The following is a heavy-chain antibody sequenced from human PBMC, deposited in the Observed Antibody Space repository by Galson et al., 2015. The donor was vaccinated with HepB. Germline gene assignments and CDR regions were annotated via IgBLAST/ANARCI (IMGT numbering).Heavy chain of an antibody. J-gene: IGHJ4*02. V-gene: IGHV3-30-3*01. CDR2: ISYDGSNK. Sequence: SLRLSCAASGFTFSSYAMHWVRQAPGKGLEWVAVISYDGSNKYYADSVKGRFTISRDNSKNTLHLQMNSLRAEDTAVYYCARGAHYYDSSGYLDYWGQGTLVTVSS. CDR1: GFTFSSYA. CDR3: ARGAHYYDSSGYLDY. D-gene: IGHD3-22*01.